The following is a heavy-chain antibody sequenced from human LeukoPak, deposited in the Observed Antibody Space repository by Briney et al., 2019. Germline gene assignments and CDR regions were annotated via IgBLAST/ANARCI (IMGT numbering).Heavy chain of an antibody. CDR2: IYHSGST. CDR1: VGSISSSSYY. D-gene: IGHD2-15*01. V-gene: IGHV4-39*07. Sequence: SETLSLTCTVSVGSISSSSYYWGWIRQPPGKGLEWIGSIYHSGSTSYNPSLQSRVTISIDRSKNQFSLKLSSVTAADTAVYYCARAPGNSGGYYFDYWGQGTLVTVSS. J-gene: IGHJ4*02. CDR3: ARAPGNSGGYYFDY.